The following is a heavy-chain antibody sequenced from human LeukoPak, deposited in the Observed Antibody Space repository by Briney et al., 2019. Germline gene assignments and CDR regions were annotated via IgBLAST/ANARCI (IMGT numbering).Heavy chain of an antibody. CDR1: GFTFSSYS. V-gene: IGHV3-21*01. J-gene: IGHJ4*02. Sequence: PGGSLRLSCAASGFTFSSYSMNWVRQAPGKGLEWVSSISSSSSYIYYADSVKGRFTISRDNSKNTLYLQMGSLRAEDMAVYYCARGSRGYYFDYWGQGTLVTVSS. CDR2: ISSSSSYI. CDR3: ARGSRGYYFDY.